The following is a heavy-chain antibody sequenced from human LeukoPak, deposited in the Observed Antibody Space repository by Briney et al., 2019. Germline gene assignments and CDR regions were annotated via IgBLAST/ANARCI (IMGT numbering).Heavy chain of an antibody. CDR2: IYSGGST. Sequence: GGSLRLSCAASGFTVSSNYMSWVRQAPGKGLEWVSVIYSGGSTYYADSVKGRFAISRDNAKNSVYLQMNSLRAEDTAVYYCARARGDIVASIFGYWGQGSLVTVSS. J-gene: IGHJ4*02. V-gene: IGHV3-53*01. CDR1: GFTVSSNY. CDR3: ARARGDIVASIFGY. D-gene: IGHD5-12*01.